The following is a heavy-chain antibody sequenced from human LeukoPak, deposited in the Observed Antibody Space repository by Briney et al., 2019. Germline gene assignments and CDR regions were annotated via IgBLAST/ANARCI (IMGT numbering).Heavy chain of an antibody. CDR1: GYTFTGQD. V-gene: IGHV1-2*02. Sequence: ASVKVSCKASGYTFTGQDMHWVRQAPGQGLEWKGWINPNTGDTNYAQKFQGRVTMTRDTTISTAYMELSRLTSDDTAVYYCARGYVGATEYCFDPWGQGTLVTVSS. D-gene: IGHD1-26*01. CDR2: INPNTGDT. J-gene: IGHJ5*02. CDR3: ARGYVGATEYCFDP.